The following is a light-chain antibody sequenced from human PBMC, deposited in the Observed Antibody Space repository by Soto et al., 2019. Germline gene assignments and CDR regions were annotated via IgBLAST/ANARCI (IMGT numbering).Light chain of an antibody. J-gene: IGKJ2*01. V-gene: IGKV3-20*01. Sequence: VLTQSPGTLSLSPGERATISCRASQSISSSYLAWYQHKPGQAPRLLIYGASSWATGIPHRFSGSGCGTDFTLTISRLEPEDCGMYYCQQYGGSPPFTFGQGTRLEIK. CDR1: QSISSSY. CDR3: QQYGGSPPFT. CDR2: GAS.